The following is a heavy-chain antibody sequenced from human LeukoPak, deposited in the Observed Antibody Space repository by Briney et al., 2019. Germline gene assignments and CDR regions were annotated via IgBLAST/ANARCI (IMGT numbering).Heavy chain of an antibody. J-gene: IGHJ4*02. CDR2: INPNSGGT. Sequence: ASVKVSCKASGYTFTGYYMHWVRQAPGQGLEWMGWINPNSGGTNYAQKFQGRVTMTRDTSISTAYMELSRLRSDGTAVYYCARDQDILTDNTYDYWGQGTLVTVSS. CDR1: GYTFTGYY. V-gene: IGHV1-2*02. D-gene: IGHD3-9*01. CDR3: ARDQDILTDNTYDY.